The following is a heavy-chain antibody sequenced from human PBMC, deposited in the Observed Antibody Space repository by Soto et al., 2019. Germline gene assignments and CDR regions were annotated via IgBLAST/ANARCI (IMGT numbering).Heavy chain of an antibody. D-gene: IGHD6-19*01. CDR3: AKDRSSGWYGEYFDX. V-gene: IGHV3-23*01. Sequence: GGSLRLSFAASGFTFSSYAMSWVRQAPGKGLEWVSAIRCSGGSTYYADSVKVRFTISRDNSKNTLYLQMNSLRAEDTAVYYCAKDRSSGWYGEYFDXWGQGTLVTVSX. CDR1: GFTFSSYA. J-gene: IGHJ4*02. CDR2: IRCSGGST.